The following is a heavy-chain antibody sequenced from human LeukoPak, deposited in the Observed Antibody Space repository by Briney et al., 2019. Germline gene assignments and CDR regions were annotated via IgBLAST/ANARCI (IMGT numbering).Heavy chain of an antibody. CDR1: GFSFSDSA. CDR2: VSYDERNK. CDR3: AKDPDDSHRGDP. Sequence: PGGSLRLSCVASGFSFSDSAMYWVRQAPGKGLEWVAVVSYDERNKYYAESVKGRFTISRDNSKNTVYLEMRSLRPEDTAVYYCAKDPDDSHRGDPWGQGTLVTVSS. V-gene: IGHV3-30*04. D-gene: IGHD3-16*01. J-gene: IGHJ5*02.